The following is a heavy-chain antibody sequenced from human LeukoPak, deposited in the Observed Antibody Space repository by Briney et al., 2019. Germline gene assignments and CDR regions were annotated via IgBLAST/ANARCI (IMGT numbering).Heavy chain of an antibody. CDR3: ARVRSGYYYDY. CDR2: IKEDGSEK. J-gene: IGHJ4*02. D-gene: IGHD3-3*01. V-gene: IGHV3-7*01. Sequence: PGGSLRLSCSASGFTLSSYWMGWVRQAPGKGLEWVANIKEDGSEKYYVDSVKGRFTISRDNAKNSLYLQMNSLRAEDTAMYYCARVRSGYYYDYWGQGTLVTASS. CDR1: GFTLSSYW.